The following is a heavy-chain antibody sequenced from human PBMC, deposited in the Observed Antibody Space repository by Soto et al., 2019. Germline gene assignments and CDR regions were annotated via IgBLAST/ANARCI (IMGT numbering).Heavy chain of an antibody. CDR1: GFTFSSYA. D-gene: IGHD3-3*01. CDR3: ATPTYYDFWSGNYGMDV. CDR2: ISGSGGST. J-gene: IGHJ6*02. Sequence: GGSLRLSCAASGFTFSSYAMSWVRQAPGKGLEWVSAISGSGGSTYYADSVKGRFTISRDNSKKTLYLQMNSLRAEDTAVYYCATPTYYDFWSGNYGMDVWGQGTTVTVSS. V-gene: IGHV3-23*01.